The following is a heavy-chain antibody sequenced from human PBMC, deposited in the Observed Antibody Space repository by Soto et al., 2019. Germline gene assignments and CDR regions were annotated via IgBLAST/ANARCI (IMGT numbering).Heavy chain of an antibody. V-gene: IGHV1-3*01. Sequence: QVQLVQSGADVKKPGASVKVSCKASGYTFTSYAMHWVRQAPGQRLEWMGWITAGNGNAKYSQKFQGRVTITRDTTATTAYMELSSLTSEDTAVYDWARGYGGYVGWFEPWGQGTLVTVSS. CDR3: ARGYGGYVGWFEP. J-gene: IGHJ5*02. CDR1: GYTFTSYA. CDR2: ITAGNGNA. D-gene: IGHD4-17*01.